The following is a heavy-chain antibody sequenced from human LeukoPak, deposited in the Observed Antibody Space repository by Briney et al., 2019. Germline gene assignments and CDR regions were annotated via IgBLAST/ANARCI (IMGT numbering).Heavy chain of an antibody. CDR1: GFTVSSNY. J-gene: IGHJ4*02. CDR3: ARGIDY. CDR2: IYSGGYT. V-gene: IGHV3-66*02. Sequence: GGSLRLSCKVSGFTVSSNYMSWVRQAPGKGLEWVSIIYSGGYTHYADSVKGRFAISRDSPKNTLYLQMNSLRAEDTAVYYCARGIDYWGQGTLVTVSS.